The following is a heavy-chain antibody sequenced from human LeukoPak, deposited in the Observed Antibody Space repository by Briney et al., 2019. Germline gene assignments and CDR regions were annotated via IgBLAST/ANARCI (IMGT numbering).Heavy chain of an antibody. CDR2: INHSGTT. Sequence: PSETLSLTCAVYGGSFSGYYWSWIRQPPGKRLEWIGEINHSGTTNYNPSLKSRVTISVDTSKNQFSLKRSSVTAADTAVYYCATSATAAAPDYWGQGTLVTVSS. V-gene: IGHV4-34*01. D-gene: IGHD6-13*01. CDR1: GGSFSGYY. J-gene: IGHJ4*02. CDR3: ATSATAAAPDY.